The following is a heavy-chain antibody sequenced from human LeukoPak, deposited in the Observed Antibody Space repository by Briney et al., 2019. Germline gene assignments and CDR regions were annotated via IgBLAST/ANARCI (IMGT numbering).Heavy chain of an antibody. J-gene: IGHJ6*02. Sequence: PSETLSLTCAVSGGSISSSNWWSWVRQPPGKGLEWIGVIYHSGSTNYNPSLKSRVTISVDKSKNQFSLKLSSVTAADTAVYYCARFIAAAGTAHYYYGMDVWGQGTTVTVSS. V-gene: IGHV4-4*02. CDR2: IYHSGST. CDR1: GGSISSSNW. CDR3: ARFIAAAGTAHYYYGMDV. D-gene: IGHD6-13*01.